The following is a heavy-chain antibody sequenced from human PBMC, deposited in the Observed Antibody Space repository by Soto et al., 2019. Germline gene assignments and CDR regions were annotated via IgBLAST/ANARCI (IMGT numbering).Heavy chain of an antibody. CDR2: IYWDDDK. CDR3: ARTDGGLAFDI. V-gene: IGHV2-5*02. CDR1: GFSLSTSGVG. Sequence: PTLVNPTQTLTLTCTFSGFSLSTSGVGVGWIRQPPGKALEWLALIYWDDDKRYSTSLKTRLTISKDTSKNQVVLTMTNMEPVDTATYYCARTDGGLAFDIWGQGTMVTVSS. J-gene: IGHJ3*02.